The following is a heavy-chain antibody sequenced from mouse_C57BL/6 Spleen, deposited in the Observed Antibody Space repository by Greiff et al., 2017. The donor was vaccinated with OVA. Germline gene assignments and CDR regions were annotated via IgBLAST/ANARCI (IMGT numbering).Heavy chain of an antibody. V-gene: IGHV1-55*01. D-gene: IGHD2-2*01. Sequence: VQLQQPGAELVKPGASVKMSCKASGYTFTSYWITWVKQRPGQGLEWIGDIYPGSGSTNYNEKFKSKATLTVDTSSSTAYMQLSSLTSEDSAVYYCARVVTTGGYYYAMDYWGQGTSVTVSS. J-gene: IGHJ4*01. CDR1: GYTFTSYW. CDR3: ARVVTTGGYYYAMDY. CDR2: IYPGSGST.